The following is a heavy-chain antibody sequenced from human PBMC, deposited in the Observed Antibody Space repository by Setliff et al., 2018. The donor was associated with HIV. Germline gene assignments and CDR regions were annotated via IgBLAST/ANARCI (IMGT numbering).Heavy chain of an antibody. J-gene: IGHJ4*02. V-gene: IGHV4-34*01. CDR2: VTHSGRT. Sequence: TSETLSLTCTVSGGSFSGYYWSWIRQPPGKGLEWIGEVTHSGRTNNNPSLESRVTTSVDTSKKQLSLRLTSVTAADTAVYYCARGVRDNSGWSSYYFDYWGQGTLVTVSS. CDR3: ARGVRDNSGWSSYYFDY. CDR1: GGSFSGYY. D-gene: IGHD6-19*01.